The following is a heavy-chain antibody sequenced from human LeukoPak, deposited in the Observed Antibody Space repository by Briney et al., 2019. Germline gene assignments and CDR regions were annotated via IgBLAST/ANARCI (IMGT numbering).Heavy chain of an antibody. D-gene: IGHD3-9*01. CDR2: TYYRSKWYN. CDR1: GDSVSSNSAA. J-gene: IGHJ3*02. Sequence: SQTLPLTCAISGDSVSSNSAAWNWIRQSPSRGLEWLGRTYYRSKWYNDYAVSVKSRITINPDTSKNQFSLQLNSVTPEDTAVYYCARGLSLYYDILTGYYVHAFDIWGQGTMVTVSS. CDR3: ARGLSLYYDILTGYYVHAFDI. V-gene: IGHV6-1*01.